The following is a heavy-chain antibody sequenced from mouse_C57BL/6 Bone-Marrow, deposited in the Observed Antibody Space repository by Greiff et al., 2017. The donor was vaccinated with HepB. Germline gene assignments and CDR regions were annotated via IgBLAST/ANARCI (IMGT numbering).Heavy chain of an antibody. CDR1: GFTFSDYY. CDR2: ISHGGGST. D-gene: IGHD2-4*01. J-gene: IGHJ4*01. Sequence: EVKLVESGGGLVQPGGSLKLSCAASGFTFSDYYMYWVRQTPEKRLEWVAYISHGGGSTYYPDTVKGRFTISRDNAKNTQYLQMSRLKSEDTAMYDCARRWDDYDTRDYYAMDYWGQGTSVTVSS. CDR3: ARRWDDYDTRDYYAMDY. V-gene: IGHV5-12*01.